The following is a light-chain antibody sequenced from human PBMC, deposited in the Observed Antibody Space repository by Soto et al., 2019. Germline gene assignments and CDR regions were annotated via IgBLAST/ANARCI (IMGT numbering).Light chain of an antibody. V-gene: IGLV1-47*01. J-gene: IGLJ7*01. CDR1: GSNIGSNY. CDR2: RNN. Sequence: QSVLTQPPSASRTPRQRVTISCSGSGSNIGSNYVYWYQQLPGTAPKLLIYRNNQRPSGVPDRFSGSKSGTSASLAISGLRSADEADYYCAAWDDSLSGAVFGGGTQLPVL. CDR3: AAWDDSLSGAV.